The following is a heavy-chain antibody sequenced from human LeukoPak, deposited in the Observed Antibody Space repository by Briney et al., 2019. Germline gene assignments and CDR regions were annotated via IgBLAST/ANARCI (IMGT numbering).Heavy chain of an antibody. CDR2: INPNSGGT. V-gene: IGHV1-2*02. J-gene: IGHJ6*03. D-gene: IGHD3-22*01. Sequence: ASVKVSCKASGYTFTGYYMHWVRQAPGQGLEWMGWINPNSGGTNYAQKFQGRVTMTRDTSISTAYMELSRLRSDDTAVYYCARLGSGYLPDYYYYMDVWGKGTTVTVSS. CDR3: ARLGSGYLPDYYYYMDV. CDR1: GYTFTGYY.